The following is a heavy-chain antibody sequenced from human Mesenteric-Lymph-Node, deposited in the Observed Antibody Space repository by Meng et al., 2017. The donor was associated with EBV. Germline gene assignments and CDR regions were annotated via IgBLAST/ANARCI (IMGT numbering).Heavy chain of an antibody. CDR3: ASRYCPTTSCRQD. J-gene: IGHJ4*02. CDR2: IYHSGST. CDR1: GDSISSDKW. V-gene: IGHV4-4*02. Sequence: QVQRQERGPGLVKPSGTLSLTCAVSGDSISSDKWWSWVRQPPGKGLEWIGEIYHSGSTNYNPSLTSRVTILVDKSKNQFSLKLSSVTAADTAVYYCASRYCPTTSCRQDWGQGTLVTVSS. D-gene: IGHD2-2*01.